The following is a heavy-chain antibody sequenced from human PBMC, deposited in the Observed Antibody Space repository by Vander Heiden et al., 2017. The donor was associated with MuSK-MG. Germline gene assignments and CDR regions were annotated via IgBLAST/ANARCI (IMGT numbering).Heavy chain of an antibody. CDR2: TYYRSKWYN. J-gene: IGHJ2*01. CDR3: AREGDCDVEEYRYFDL. V-gene: IGHV6-1*01. D-gene: IGHD2-2*02. CDR1: GDSVSSNSAA. Sequence: QVQLQQSGPGLVKPSQTLSLTCAISGDSVSSNSAAWNWIRQSPSRGLEWLGRTYYRSKWYNDYAVSVKSRITINPDTSKNQCALKLNSVTTEETAVYYCAREGDCDVEEYRYFDLWGRVTMVDVYS.